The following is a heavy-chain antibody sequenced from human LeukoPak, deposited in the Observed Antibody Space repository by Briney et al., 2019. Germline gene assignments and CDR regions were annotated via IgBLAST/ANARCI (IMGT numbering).Heavy chain of an antibody. V-gene: IGHV3-33*01. Sequence: GGSLRLSCAASGFTFSSYGMHWVRQAPGKGLEWVAVIWYDGSNKYYADSVKGRFTISRDNSKNSLYLQMNSLRDEDTAVYYCARGGNIGYDYNAFDIWGQGTMVTVSS. CDR2: IWYDGSNK. D-gene: IGHD3-22*01. CDR3: ARGGNIGYDYNAFDI. CDR1: GFTFSSYG. J-gene: IGHJ3*02.